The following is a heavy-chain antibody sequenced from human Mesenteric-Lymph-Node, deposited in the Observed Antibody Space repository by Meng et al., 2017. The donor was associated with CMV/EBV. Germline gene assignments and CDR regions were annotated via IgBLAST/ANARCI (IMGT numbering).Heavy chain of an antibody. Sequence: ASVKVSCKASGYTFTSYGISWVRQAPGQGLEWMGWSSPYNVNTNYVQKLQGRVTMTTDTSTSTAYMELRSLRSEDTAVYYCAVSRVPRDYYYGMDVRGQGTTVTVSS. CDR3: AVSRVPRDYYYGMDV. CDR1: GYTFTSYG. J-gene: IGHJ6*02. CDR2: SSPYNVNT. V-gene: IGHV1-18*01. D-gene: IGHD1-1*01.